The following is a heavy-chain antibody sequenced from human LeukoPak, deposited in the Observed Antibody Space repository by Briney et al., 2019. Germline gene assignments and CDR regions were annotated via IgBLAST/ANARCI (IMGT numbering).Heavy chain of an antibody. J-gene: IGHJ4*02. V-gene: IGHV1-2*02. CDR3: ARVSAGYTSGWHFDY. Sequence: ASAKVSCKASGYTYTAYYLHWVRQAPGQGLEWMGWINPNSGGTHYAQKFQGRVTMTRDTSISTVYMELSSLRSDDTAVYYCARVSAGYTSGWHFDYWGQGTLVAVSS. CDR2: INPNSGGT. CDR1: GYTYTAYY. D-gene: IGHD6-19*01.